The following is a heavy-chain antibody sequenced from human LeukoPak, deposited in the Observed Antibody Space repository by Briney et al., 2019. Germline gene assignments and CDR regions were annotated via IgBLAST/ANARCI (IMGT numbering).Heavy chain of an antibody. CDR2: ISYDRNSK. CDR1: GFTFSSYG. CDR3: AKDHVNYDSRQGFDY. D-gene: IGHD3-22*01. V-gene: IGHV3-30*18. Sequence: GRSLRLSCAASGFTFSSYGMHWVRQAPGKGLEWVALISYDRNSKYYADSVKGRFTISRDNSENTLYLQMSSLRAEDTAVYYCAKDHVNYDSRQGFDYWGQGTLVTVSS. J-gene: IGHJ4*02.